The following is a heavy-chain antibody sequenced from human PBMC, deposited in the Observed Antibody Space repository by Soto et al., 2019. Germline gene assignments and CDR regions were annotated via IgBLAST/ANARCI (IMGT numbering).Heavy chain of an antibody. J-gene: IGHJ4*02. CDR1: GGSISSYY. D-gene: IGHD4-4*01. V-gene: IGHV4-59*01. CDR3: ARVLSSNYFYFDY. Sequence: SETLSLTCTVSGGSISSYYWSWIRQPPGKGLEWIGYIYYSGSTKYNPSLKSQVTISVDTSKNQYSLKLSSVTAADTAVFYCARVLSSNYFYFDYWGQGTLVTVSS. CDR2: IYYSGST.